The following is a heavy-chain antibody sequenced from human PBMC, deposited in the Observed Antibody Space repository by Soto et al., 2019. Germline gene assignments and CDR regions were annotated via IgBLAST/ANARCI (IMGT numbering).Heavy chain of an antibody. D-gene: IGHD2-15*01. CDR1: GGTFSSYA. CDR3: ASGGGRYCSGGNCYLVGAFDI. Sequence: SVKVSCKASGGTFSSYAISWVRQAPGQGLEWMGGIIPIFGTANYAQKFQGRVTITADESTSTAYMELSSLRSEDTAVYYCASGGGRYCSGGNCYLVGAFDIWGQGTMVTVSS. CDR2: IIPIFGTA. V-gene: IGHV1-69*13. J-gene: IGHJ3*02.